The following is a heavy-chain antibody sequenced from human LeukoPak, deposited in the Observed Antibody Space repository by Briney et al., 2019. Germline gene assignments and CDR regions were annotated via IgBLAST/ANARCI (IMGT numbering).Heavy chain of an antibody. CDR3: ARGPPRLYSSGWYWFDP. Sequence: PGGSLRLSCAASGFTFSGYWMSWVRQAPGKGLEWVANIKQDGSEKYYVDSVKGRFTISRDNAKNSLYLQMNSLRAEDTAVYYCARGPPRLYSSGWYWFDPWGQGTLVTVSS. D-gene: IGHD6-19*01. J-gene: IGHJ5*02. V-gene: IGHV3-7*01. CDR1: GFTFSGYW. CDR2: IKQDGSEK.